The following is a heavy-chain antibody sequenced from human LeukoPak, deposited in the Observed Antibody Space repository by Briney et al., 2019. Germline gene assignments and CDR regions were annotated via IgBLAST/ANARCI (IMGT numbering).Heavy chain of an antibody. CDR1: GGSINNYH. J-gene: IGHJ5*02. V-gene: IGHV4-4*07. Sequence: PSETLSLTCTVSGGSINNYHWSWVRQPAGKGLVWIGRIHTSGSTYYNPSLKSRVTMSIDTPKNQFSLKLSSVTAADTAVYYCARDHNRNWGEFDPWGQGALVTVSS. CDR3: ARDHNRNWGEFDP. CDR2: IHTSGST. D-gene: IGHD1-7*01.